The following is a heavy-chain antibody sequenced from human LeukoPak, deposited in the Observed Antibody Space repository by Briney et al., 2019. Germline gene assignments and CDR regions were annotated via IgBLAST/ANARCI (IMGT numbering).Heavy chain of an antibody. V-gene: IGHV4-39*07. CDR1: GGSTSSSGYY. CDR2: IYNSGST. J-gene: IGHJ5*02. D-gene: IGHD5-18*01. CDR3: ARAEDTAIITGWFAP. Sequence: PSETLSLTCTVSGGSTSSSGYYWGWVRQPPGKGLEWIGSIYNSGSTYYNPSLKSRVNISVDTSKNQFSLNLSSVTAADTAVYYCARAEDTAIITGWFAPWGQGTLVTVSS.